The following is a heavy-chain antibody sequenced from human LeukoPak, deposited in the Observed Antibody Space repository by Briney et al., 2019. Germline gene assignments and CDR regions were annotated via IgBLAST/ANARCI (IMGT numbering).Heavy chain of an antibody. Sequence: GGSLRLSCAASGFTVSSNYMSWVRQAPGKGLEWVSVIYSGGSTYYADSVKGRFTISRHNSKNTLYLQMNSLRAEDTAVYYCARSVAAAGTDWFDPWGQGTLVTVSS. D-gene: IGHD6-13*01. V-gene: IGHV3-53*04. CDR2: IYSGGST. CDR1: GFTVSSNY. CDR3: ARSVAAAGTDWFDP. J-gene: IGHJ5*02.